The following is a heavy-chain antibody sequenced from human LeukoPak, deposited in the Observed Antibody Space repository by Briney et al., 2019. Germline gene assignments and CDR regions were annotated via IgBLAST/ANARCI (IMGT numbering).Heavy chain of an antibody. CDR1: GFDIRGHN. CDR2: IQHDGGAK. D-gene: IGHD3-10*01. Sequence: GGSLRLSCAASGFDIRGHNMHWVRQAPGKGLEWVSFIQHDGGAKWYVDSVKGRFTASRDNSKNTLYLQMNSLRVEDTALYYCAKDFGSGRYAFDIWGQGTIVTVSS. V-gene: IGHV3-30*02. J-gene: IGHJ3*02. CDR3: AKDFGSGRYAFDI.